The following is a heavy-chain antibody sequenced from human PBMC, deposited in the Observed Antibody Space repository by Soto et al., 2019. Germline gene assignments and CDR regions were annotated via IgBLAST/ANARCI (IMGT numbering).Heavy chain of an antibody. CDR1: GGSISSYY. Sequence: QVQLQESGPGLVKPSETLSLTCTVSGGSISSYYWSWIRQPPGKGLEWIGYIYYSGSTNYNPALKSRVTISVDTSKNQFSLKLSSVTAADTAVYYCARAWGYYFDYWGQGTLVTVSS. D-gene: IGHD3-16*01. CDR3: ARAWGYYFDY. J-gene: IGHJ4*02. V-gene: IGHV4-59*01. CDR2: IYYSGST.